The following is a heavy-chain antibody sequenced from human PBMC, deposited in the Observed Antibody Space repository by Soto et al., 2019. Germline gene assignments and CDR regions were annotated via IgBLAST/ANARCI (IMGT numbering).Heavy chain of an antibody. V-gene: IGHV3-66*01. J-gene: IGHJ3*02. D-gene: IGHD6-13*01. CDR3: ASSSSWYFIGDAFDI. CDR1: GFTVSSNY. CDR2: IYSGGST. Sequence: PGGSLRLSCAASGFTVSSNYMSWVRQAPGKGLEWVSVIYSGGSTYYADSVKGRFTISRDNSKNTLYLQMNSLRAEDTAVYYCASSSSWYFIGDAFDIWGQGTMVTVSS.